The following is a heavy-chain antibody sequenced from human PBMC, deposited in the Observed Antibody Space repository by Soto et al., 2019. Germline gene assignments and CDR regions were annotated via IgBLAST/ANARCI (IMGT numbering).Heavy chain of an antibody. CDR1: GDSISSYY. Sequence: SETLSLTCTVSGDSISSYYWSWIRQPPGKGLEWIGYIYYSGSTNYNPSQKSRVTMSVDMSKNHFSLKLNSVTAADTAVYYCARHFGPWRSFDIWGQGTMVTVSS. J-gene: IGHJ3*02. D-gene: IGHD3-16*01. CDR2: IYYSGST. CDR3: ARHFGPWRSFDI. V-gene: IGHV4-59*08.